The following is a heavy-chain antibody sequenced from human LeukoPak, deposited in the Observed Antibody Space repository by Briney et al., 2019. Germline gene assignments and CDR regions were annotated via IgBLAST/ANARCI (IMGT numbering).Heavy chain of an antibody. CDR1: GFTFSIYA. D-gene: IGHD2-15*01. V-gene: IGHV3-30-3*01. CDR2: ISYDGSNK. J-gene: IGHJ4*02. CDR3: ARELVVVAYYFDY. Sequence: GGSLRLSCAASGFTFSIYAMSWVRQAPGKGLEWVAVISYDGSNKYYADSVKGRFTISRDNSKNTLYLQMNSLRAEDTAVYYCARELVVVAYYFDYWGQGTLVTVSS.